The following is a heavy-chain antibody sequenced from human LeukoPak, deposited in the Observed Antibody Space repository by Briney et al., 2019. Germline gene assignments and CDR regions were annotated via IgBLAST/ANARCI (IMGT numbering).Heavy chain of an antibody. CDR2: ISGSGGST. D-gene: IGHD3-22*01. CDR1: GFTFSSYA. J-gene: IGHJ6*03. Sequence: GGSLRLSCAASGFTFSSYAMSWVRQAPGKGLEWVSAISGSGGSTYYADSVKGRFTISRDNSKNTLYLQMNSLRAEDTAVYYCAKASYYYDSSGYPTYYYYMDVWGKGTTVTVSS. CDR3: AKASYYYDSSGYPTYYYYMDV. V-gene: IGHV3-23*01.